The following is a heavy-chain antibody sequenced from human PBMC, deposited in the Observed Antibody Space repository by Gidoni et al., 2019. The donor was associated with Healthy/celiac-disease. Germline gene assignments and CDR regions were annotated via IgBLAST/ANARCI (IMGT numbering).Heavy chain of an antibody. CDR1: GFTFSSYA. CDR2: ISGSGGST. D-gene: IGHD3-10*01. Sequence: EVQLLESGGGLVQPGGSLRLSCAASGFTFSSYAMSWVRQAPGKGVEWVSAISGSGGSTYYADSVKGRFTISRDNSKNTLYLQMNSLRAEDTAVYYCATTRGYGSGSYYDFDYWGQGTLVTVSS. CDR3: ATTRGYGSGSYYDFDY. V-gene: IGHV3-23*01. J-gene: IGHJ4*02.